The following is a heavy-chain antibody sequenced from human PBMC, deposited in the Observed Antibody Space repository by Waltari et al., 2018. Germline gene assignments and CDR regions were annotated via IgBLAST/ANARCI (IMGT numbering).Heavy chain of an antibody. V-gene: IGHV3-9*01. Sequence: EVRLLESGGGLVQPGTSLSLSCVASGLSFGGFAMNWVRQVPGNGPEWVSGITWNDSQRDYADSVKGRFTIYRDSTKKFLFLHMNSLKPEDTASYYCAKGRRGYSGDGFDIWGQGTMVIVSS. D-gene: IGHD3-22*01. CDR2: ITWNDSQR. J-gene: IGHJ3*02. CDR3: AKGRRGYSGDGFDI. CDR1: GLSFGGFA.